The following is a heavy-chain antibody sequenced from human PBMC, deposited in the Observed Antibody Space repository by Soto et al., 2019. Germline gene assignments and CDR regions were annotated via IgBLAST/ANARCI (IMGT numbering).Heavy chain of an antibody. J-gene: IGHJ5*02. CDR2: INHSGST. CDR1: GGSFSGYY. V-gene: IGHV4-34*01. D-gene: IGHD6-13*01. Sequence: QVQLQQWGAGLLKPSETLSLTCAVYGGSFSGYYWSWIRQPPGKGLEWIGEINHSGSTNYNPSLKSRVTISVDTSKNQFSLKLSSVTAADTAVYYCARVNLQRLVVWFDPWGHGTLVTVSS. CDR3: ARVNLQRLVVWFDP.